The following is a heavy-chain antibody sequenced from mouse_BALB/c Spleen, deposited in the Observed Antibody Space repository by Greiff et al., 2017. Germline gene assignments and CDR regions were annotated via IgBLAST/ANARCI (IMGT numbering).Heavy chain of an antibody. V-gene: IGHV1-77*01. J-gene: IGHJ3*01. Sequence: QVQLQQSGPELVKPGASVKMSCKASGYTFTDYVISWVKQRTGQGLEWIGEIYPGSGSTYYNEKFKGKATLTADKSSNTAYMQLSSLTSEDSAVYFCARDYEAYWGQGTLVTVSA. D-gene: IGHD1-1*01. CDR1: GYTFTDYV. CDR2: IYPGSGST. CDR3: ARDYEAY.